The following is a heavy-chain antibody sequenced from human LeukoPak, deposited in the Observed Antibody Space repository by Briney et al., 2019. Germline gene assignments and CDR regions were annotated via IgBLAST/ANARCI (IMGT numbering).Heavy chain of an antibody. V-gene: IGHV4-38-2*02. CDR2: IYHSGST. D-gene: IGHD3-3*01. J-gene: IGHJ5*02. CDR3: ATWHYDFWSTYGSYWFDP. CDR1: GYSISSGYY. Sequence: PSETLSLTCTVFGYSISSGYYWGWIRQPPGKGLQWIGSIYHSGSTYYNPSLKSRVSISVDTSKNQFSLKLTSVTAADTAVYYCATWHYDFWSTYGSYWFDPWGQGTLVTVSS.